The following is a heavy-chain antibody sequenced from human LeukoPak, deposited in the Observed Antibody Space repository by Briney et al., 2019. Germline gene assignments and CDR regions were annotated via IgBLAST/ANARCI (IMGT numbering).Heavy chain of an antibody. J-gene: IGHJ4*02. D-gene: IGHD1-7*01. V-gene: IGHV3-7*01. Sequence: GGSLRLSCAASGFTFSNYWMSWVRQAPGKGLEWVANINKDGSERNYVDSVKGRFTISRDNAKNSLYLQMNSLRAEDTAVYYCARDDDWNYEDYWGQGTLVTVSS. CDR3: ARDDDWNYEDY. CDR2: INKDGSER. CDR1: GFTFSNYW.